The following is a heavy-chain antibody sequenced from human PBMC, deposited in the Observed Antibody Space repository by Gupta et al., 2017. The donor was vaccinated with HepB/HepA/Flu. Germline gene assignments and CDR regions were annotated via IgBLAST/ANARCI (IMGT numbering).Heavy chain of an antibody. D-gene: IGHD3-10*01. Sequence: QVTLKESGPVLVKPTETLTLTCTVSGFSLSNARMGVIWIRQPPGKALEWLAHIFSNDEKSYSTSLKSRLTISKDTSKGQVVLTMTNMDPVDTATYYCARIQEEGYYGSGSYSLSFDYWGQGNMVTVSS. CDR1: GFSLSNARMG. V-gene: IGHV2-26*01. CDR2: IFSNDEK. CDR3: ARIQEEGYYGSGSYSLSFDY. J-gene: IGHJ4*02.